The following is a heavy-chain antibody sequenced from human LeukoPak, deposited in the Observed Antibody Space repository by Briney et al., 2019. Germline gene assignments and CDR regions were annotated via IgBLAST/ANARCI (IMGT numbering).Heavy chain of an antibody. J-gene: IGHJ6*02. CDR1: GGSISSGDYY. V-gene: IGHV4-30-4*01. CDR3: AREFYGSGSNAPYYYYYGMDV. CDR2: IYYSGST. D-gene: IGHD3-10*01. Sequence: SETLSLTCTVSGGSISSGDYYWSWIRQPPGKGLEWIGYIYYSGSTFYNPSLKSRVIISVDTSKNQFSLKLSSVTAADTAVYYCAREFYGSGSNAPYYYYYGMDVWGRGTTVTVSS.